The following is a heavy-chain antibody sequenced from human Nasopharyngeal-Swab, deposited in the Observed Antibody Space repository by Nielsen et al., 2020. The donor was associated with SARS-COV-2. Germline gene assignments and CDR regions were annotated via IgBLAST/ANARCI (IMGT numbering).Heavy chain of an antibody. CDR2: FDPEDGET. Sequence: SVKVSCKVSGYTLTELSMHWVRQAPGKGLEWMGGFDPEDGETIYAQKFQGRVTMTEDTSTDTAYMELSSLRSEDTAVYYCATVYALGYYDSSGYYYWGQGTLVTVSS. D-gene: IGHD3-22*01. V-gene: IGHV1-24*01. J-gene: IGHJ4*02. CDR1: GYTLTELS. CDR3: ATVYALGYYDSSGYYY.